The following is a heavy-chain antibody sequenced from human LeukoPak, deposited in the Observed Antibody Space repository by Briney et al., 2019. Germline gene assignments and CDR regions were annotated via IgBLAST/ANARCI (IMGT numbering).Heavy chain of an antibody. Sequence: SETLSLTCTVSGGCISSYYWGWIRQPPGKGKEWIGSIYHSGSTYYNPSLKSRVTISVDTSKNQFSLKLSSVTAADTAVYYCARGDTTVTTPPFDYWGQGTLVTVSS. CDR3: ARGDTTVTTPPFDY. CDR2: IYHSGST. CDR1: GGCISSYY. J-gene: IGHJ4*02. V-gene: IGHV4-38-2*02. D-gene: IGHD4-17*01.